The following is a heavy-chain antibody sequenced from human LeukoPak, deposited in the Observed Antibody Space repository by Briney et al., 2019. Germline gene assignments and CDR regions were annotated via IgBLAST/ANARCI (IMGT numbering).Heavy chain of an antibody. Sequence: ASVKVSCKASGGTLSSYAISWVRQAPGQGLEWMGGIIPIFGTANYAQKFQGRVTITADESTSTAYMELSSLRSEDTAVYYCARGFGVVISGAFDIWGQGTMVTVSS. D-gene: IGHD3-3*01. CDR3: ARGFGVVISGAFDI. V-gene: IGHV1-69*13. J-gene: IGHJ3*02. CDR2: IIPIFGTA. CDR1: GGTLSSYA.